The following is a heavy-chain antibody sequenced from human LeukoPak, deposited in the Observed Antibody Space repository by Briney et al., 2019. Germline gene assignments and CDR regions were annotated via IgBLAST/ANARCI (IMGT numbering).Heavy chain of an antibody. V-gene: IGHV3-11*01. CDR2: ISSSGSTI. Sequence: GGSLRLSCAASGFTFSDYYMSWIRQAPGKGLEWVSYISSSGSTIYYADSVKGRFTISRDDAKNSLYLQMNSLRAEDTAVYYCAKDEGRDYGDYGMGFGDAFDIWGQGTMVTVSS. D-gene: IGHD4-17*01. CDR3: AKDEGRDYGDYGMGFGDAFDI. J-gene: IGHJ3*02. CDR1: GFTFSDYY.